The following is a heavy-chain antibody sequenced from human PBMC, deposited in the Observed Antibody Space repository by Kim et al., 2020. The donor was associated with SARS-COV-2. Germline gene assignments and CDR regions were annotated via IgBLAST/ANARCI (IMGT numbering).Heavy chain of an antibody. D-gene: IGHD6-19*01. V-gene: IGHV3-30*18. Sequence: GGSLRLSCAASGFTFNGYGMHWVRQAPGKGLEWVAVIIHDGSQKFYTDSVKGRFTISRDNSKNTLSLQMNSLRAEDTAVYYCGKGDHWLGPCDSWGQGTLVTVSS. J-gene: IGHJ4*02. CDR2: IIHDGSQK. CDR1: GFTFNGYG. CDR3: GKGDHWLGPCDS.